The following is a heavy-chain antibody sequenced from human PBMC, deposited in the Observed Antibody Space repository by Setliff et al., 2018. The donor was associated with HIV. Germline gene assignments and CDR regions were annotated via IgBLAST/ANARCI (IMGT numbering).Heavy chain of an antibody. CDR1: GFTFSNYI. Sequence: GGSLRLSCATSGFTFSNYIMNWVRQAPGKGLDWVSSISGTTTYIYYADSVKGRFTISRDNTKNSLYLQMNSLRPEDTGLYYCAREGMTSRNLDIWGQGTMVTVSS. J-gene: IGHJ3*02. CDR2: ISGTTTYI. V-gene: IGHV3-21*01. CDR3: AREGMTSRNLDI.